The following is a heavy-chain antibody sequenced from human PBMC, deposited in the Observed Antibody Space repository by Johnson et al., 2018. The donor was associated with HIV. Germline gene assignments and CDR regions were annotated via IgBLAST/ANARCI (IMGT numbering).Heavy chain of an antibody. CDR3: ASTLTGDFGAFDI. V-gene: IGHV3-7*03. J-gene: IGHJ3*02. Sequence: VQLVESGGGVVRPGGSLRLSCAASGFTFDDYGMSWVRQAPGKGLEWVANIKQDGREKYYADSVKGRFTISRDNSKNSLYLQMNSLRAEDTAVYYCASTLTGDFGAFDIWGQGTMVTVSS. D-gene: IGHD7-27*01. CDR2: IKQDGREK. CDR1: GFTFDDYG.